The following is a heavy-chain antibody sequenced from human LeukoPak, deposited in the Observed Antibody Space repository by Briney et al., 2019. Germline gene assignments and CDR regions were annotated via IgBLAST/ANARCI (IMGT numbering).Heavy chain of an antibody. V-gene: IGHV4-59*08. Sequence: SETLSLTCTVSGGSISSYYWSWIRQPPAKGLEWIGYIYYSGSTNYNPYLKSRVSISVDTSKNQFSQKLSSVTAADTAVYYCARPYSSGWYGAFDIWGQGTMVTVSS. CDR1: GGSISSYY. CDR3: ARPYSSGWYGAFDI. J-gene: IGHJ3*02. CDR2: IYYSGST. D-gene: IGHD6-19*01.